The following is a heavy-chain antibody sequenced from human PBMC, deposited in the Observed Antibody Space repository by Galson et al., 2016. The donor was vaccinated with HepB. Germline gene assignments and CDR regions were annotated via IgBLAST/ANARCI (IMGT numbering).Heavy chain of an antibody. J-gene: IGHJ3*02. Sequence: SLRLSCAASGFTFSSYGIHWVRQAPGQGLEWVAVIWYDGNSTYFADSVKGRFTISRDNSKNTLYLQMNSLRAEDTAVYYCAREGWELRGAFDIWGQGTMVTVSS. CDR3: AREGWELRGAFDI. V-gene: IGHV3-33*01. CDR2: IWYDGNST. CDR1: GFTFSSYG. D-gene: IGHD1-26*01.